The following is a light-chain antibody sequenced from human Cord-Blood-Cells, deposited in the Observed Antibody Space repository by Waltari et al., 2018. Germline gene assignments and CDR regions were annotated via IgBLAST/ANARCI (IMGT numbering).Light chain of an antibody. Sequence: DIVMTQSPDSLAVSLGERATINCKSSQSVLYSSNNKNYLAWYQQKPGQPPKLLIYWASTRASGVPDRFSGSWSGTDFTLTISSLQAEDVAVYYCQQYYSTPLTFGGGTKVEIK. CDR3: QQYYSTPLT. CDR2: WAS. CDR1: QSVLYSSNNKNY. J-gene: IGKJ4*01. V-gene: IGKV4-1*01.